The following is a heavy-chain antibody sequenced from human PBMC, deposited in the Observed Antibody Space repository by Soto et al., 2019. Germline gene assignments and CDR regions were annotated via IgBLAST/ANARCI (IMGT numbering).Heavy chain of an antibody. V-gene: IGHV3-30*03. CDR1: GFTFSNFG. J-gene: IGHJ5*02. Sequence: GGSLRLSCAASGFTFSNFGMHWVRQAPDTGLDWVAAVTYDGTNKYYADSVKGRFTISTDNAKNTVYLQMSGLRAEDTAVYYCATVFDLWGQGTLVTVSS. CDR2: VTYDGTNK. D-gene: IGHD4-17*01. CDR3: ATVFDL.